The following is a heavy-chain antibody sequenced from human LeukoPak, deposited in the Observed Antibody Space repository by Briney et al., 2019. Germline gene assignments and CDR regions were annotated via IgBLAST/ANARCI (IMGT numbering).Heavy chain of an antibody. CDR1: GFTFSGSA. CDR2: IRSKANSYAT. J-gene: IGHJ4*02. CDR3: TSRRWGELSLNY. Sequence: GGSLRLSCAASGFTFSGSAMHWVRQASGEGLEWVGRIRSKANSYATAYAASVKGRFTISRDDSKNTAYLQMNSLKTEGTAVYYCTSRRWGELSLNYWGQGTLVTVSS. V-gene: IGHV3-73*01. D-gene: IGHD3-16*02.